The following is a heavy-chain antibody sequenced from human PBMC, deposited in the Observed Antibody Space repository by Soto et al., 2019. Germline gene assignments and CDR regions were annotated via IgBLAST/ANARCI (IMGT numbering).Heavy chain of an antibody. CDR1: GFTFSSYW. Sequence: GGSLRLSCAASGFTFSSYWMSWVRQAPGKGLEWVANIKQDGSEKYYVDSVKGRFTISRDNAKNSLYLQMNSLRAEDTAVYYCARDSQYSYGYTAFDIWGQGTMVTVS. V-gene: IGHV3-7*01. J-gene: IGHJ3*02. CDR2: IKQDGSEK. CDR3: ARDSQYSYGYTAFDI. D-gene: IGHD5-18*01.